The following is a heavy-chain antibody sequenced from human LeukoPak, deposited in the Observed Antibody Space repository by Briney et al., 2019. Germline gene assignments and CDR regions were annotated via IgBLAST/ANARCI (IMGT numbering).Heavy chain of an antibody. D-gene: IGHD3-3*01. CDR3: AAPKWSIFGVLDY. CDR2: ISGSGSTI. J-gene: IGHJ4*02. V-gene: IGHV3-11*04. Sequence: GGSLRLSCAASGFTFSDYYMSWIRQAPGKGLEWVSYISGSGSTIYYADSVKGRFTISRDNAKNSLYLQMNSLRAEDTAVYYCAAPKWSIFGVLDYWGQGTLVTVSS. CDR1: GFTFSDYY.